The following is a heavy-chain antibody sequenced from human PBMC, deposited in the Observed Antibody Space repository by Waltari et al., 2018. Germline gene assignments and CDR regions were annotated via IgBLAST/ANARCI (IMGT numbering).Heavy chain of an antibody. J-gene: IGHJ4*02. CDR3: ARGGVAVSDPFDD. D-gene: IGHD6-19*01. V-gene: IGHV3-30*01. CDR1: GFPFSNSA. CDR2: VSYDGNNK. Sequence: QVQLVESGGGVVQPGRSLRLSCVASGFPFSNSAMHWVRQAPGKGLEWVAVVSYDGNNKFYAEDSVKGRFTISRDNSKSTVSLQMTSLRPEDTAVYYCARGGVAVSDPFDDWGQGTLVTVSA.